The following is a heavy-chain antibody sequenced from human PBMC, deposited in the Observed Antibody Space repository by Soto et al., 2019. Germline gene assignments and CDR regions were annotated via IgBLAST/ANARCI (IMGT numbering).Heavy chain of an antibody. D-gene: IGHD3-3*01. Sequence: GGSLRLSCAASGFTFSSYGMHWVRQAPGKGLEWVAVISYDGSNKYYADSVKGRFTISGDNSKNTLYLQMNSLRAEDTAVYYCAKGGLEWLLLPRTNYYYYMDVWGKGTTVTVSS. V-gene: IGHV3-30*18. CDR3: AKGGLEWLLLPRTNYYYYMDV. CDR1: GFTFSSYG. CDR2: ISYDGSNK. J-gene: IGHJ6*03.